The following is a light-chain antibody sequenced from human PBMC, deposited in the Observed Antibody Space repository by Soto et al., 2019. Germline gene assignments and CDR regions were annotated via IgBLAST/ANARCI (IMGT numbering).Light chain of an antibody. CDR1: RNDVGLYNY. V-gene: IGLV2-14*01. CDR3: TSYTTTTLVV. CDR2: GVS. J-gene: IGLJ1*01. Sequence: QSVLTQPASVSASPGQSITISCTGTRNDVGLYNYVSWYQHHPGNAPKLIIYGVSHRPSGVSNRFAGSKSGNTASLTISGLHAEDEADYYCTSYTTTTLVVFGTGTKLTVL.